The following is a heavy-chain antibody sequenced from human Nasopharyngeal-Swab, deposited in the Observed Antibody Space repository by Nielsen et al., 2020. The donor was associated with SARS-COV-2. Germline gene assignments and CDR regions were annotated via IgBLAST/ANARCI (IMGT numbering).Heavy chain of an antibody. CDR3: ARNTPAMFAY. D-gene: IGHD2-2*02. CDR1: GFTFSIYT. J-gene: IGHJ4*02. Sequence: GGSLRLSCVASGFTFSIYTMNWVRQAPGKGLEWVSAISSLGDYIYYAPSVEGRITISRANAKDSLYLQMDNLRAEDTAVYYCARNTPAMFAYWGRRTLVTVPS. V-gene: IGHV3-21*01. CDR2: ISSLGDYI.